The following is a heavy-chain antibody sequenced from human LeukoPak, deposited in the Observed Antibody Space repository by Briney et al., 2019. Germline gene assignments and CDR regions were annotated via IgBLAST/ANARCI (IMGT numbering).Heavy chain of an antibody. J-gene: IGHJ4*02. CDR2: ISSSSSYI. CDR1: GFTFSSYS. D-gene: IGHD4-17*01. Sequence: GGSLRLSCAATGFTFSSYSMNWVRQAPGKGLEWVSSISSSSSYIYYADSVKGRFTISRDNAKNSLYLQMNSLRAEDTAVYYCARDPYYGDYFDYWGQGTLVTVSS. V-gene: IGHV3-21*01. CDR3: ARDPYYGDYFDY.